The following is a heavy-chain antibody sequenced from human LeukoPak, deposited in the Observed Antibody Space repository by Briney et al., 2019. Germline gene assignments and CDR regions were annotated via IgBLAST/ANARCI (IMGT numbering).Heavy chain of an antibody. Sequence: GGSLRLSCAASGFTFSIYWMSWVRQAPGKGLEWVGYIKLDGSEKFYVDSVKGRFTISRDNAKNSLYLQMNSLIAEDTAVYYCGRLVTGGYSGYELFHWGGQGTLVTVS. J-gene: IGHJ4*02. CDR2: IKLDGSEK. CDR1: GFTFSIYW. CDR3: GRLVTGGYSGYELFHW. V-gene: IGHV3-7*01. D-gene: IGHD5-12*01.